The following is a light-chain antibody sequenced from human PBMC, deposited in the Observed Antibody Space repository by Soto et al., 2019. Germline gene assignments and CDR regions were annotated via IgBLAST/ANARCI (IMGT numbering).Light chain of an antibody. CDR1: QGISSY. CDR2: ATS. Sequence: AIRMTQSPSSLSASTGDRVTITCRASQGISSYLAWYQQKPGKAPKLPIYATSTLQSGVPSRFSGSGSGTDSTLTISCLQSEDFATYYCQQYYSYPRTFGQGTKVDIK. CDR3: QQYYSYPRT. V-gene: IGKV1-8*01. J-gene: IGKJ1*01.